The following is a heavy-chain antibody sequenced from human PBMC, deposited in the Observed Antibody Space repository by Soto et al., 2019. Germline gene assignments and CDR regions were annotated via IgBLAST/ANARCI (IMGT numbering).Heavy chain of an antibody. Sequence: PSETLSLTCTVPGGSISSGDYYWSWIRQPPGKGLEWIGYIYYSGSTYCNPSLKSRVTISVDTSKNQFSLKLSSVTAADTAVYYCARDPGPYDSSGYYYREVGYWGQGTLVTAPQ. J-gene: IGHJ4*02. V-gene: IGHV4-30-4*01. D-gene: IGHD3-22*01. CDR2: IYYSGST. CDR3: ARDPGPYDSSGYYYREVGY. CDR1: GGSISSGDYY.